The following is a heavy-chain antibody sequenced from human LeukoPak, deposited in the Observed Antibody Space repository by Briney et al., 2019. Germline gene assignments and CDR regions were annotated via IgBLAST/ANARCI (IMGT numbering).Heavy chain of an antibody. V-gene: IGHV4-38-2*02. CDR3: ARHIPSLLWFGELRRIFDY. CDR1: GYSISSGYY. J-gene: IGHJ4*02. CDR2: IYHSGST. D-gene: IGHD3-10*01. Sequence: SETLSLTCTVSGYSISSGYYWGWIRQPPGKGLEWIGSIYHSGSTYYNPSLKSRVTISVDTSKNQFSLKLSSVTAADTAVYYCARHIPSLLWFGELRRIFDYWGQGTLVTVSS.